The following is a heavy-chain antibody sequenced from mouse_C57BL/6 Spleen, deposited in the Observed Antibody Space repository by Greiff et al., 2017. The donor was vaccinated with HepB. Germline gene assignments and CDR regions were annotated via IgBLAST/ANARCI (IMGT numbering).Heavy chain of an antibody. D-gene: IGHD1-1*01. CDR1: GYTFTSYW. Sequence: VQLQQPGAELVRPGSSVKLSCKASGYTFTSYWMHWVKQRPIQGLEWIGNIDPSDSETHYNQKFKDKATLTVDKSSSTAYMQLSSLTSEDSAVYYGARPLYYYGSSYWYFDVWGTGTTVTVSS. J-gene: IGHJ1*03. V-gene: IGHV1-52*01. CDR3: ARPLYYYGSSYWYFDV. CDR2: IDPSDSET.